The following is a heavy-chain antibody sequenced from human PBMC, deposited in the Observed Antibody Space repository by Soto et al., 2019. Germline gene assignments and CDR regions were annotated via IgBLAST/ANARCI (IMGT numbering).Heavy chain of an antibody. CDR1: GYSISTSYW. V-gene: IGHV4-28*01. Sequence: QVQLQESGPGLVKPSDTLSLICSVSGYSISTSYWWGWIRQHPGKGLEWIGYIYYSGSTHYNPSLKSRVTMSVDTSNNQFSLKVTSVTAVDTSVYYCARKSSSQSWFDPWGQGILVTVSS. CDR3: ARKSSSQSWFDP. CDR2: IYYSGST. J-gene: IGHJ5*02.